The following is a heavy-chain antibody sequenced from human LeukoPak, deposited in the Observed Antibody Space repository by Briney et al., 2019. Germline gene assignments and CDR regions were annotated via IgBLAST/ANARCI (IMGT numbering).Heavy chain of an antibody. J-gene: IGHJ4*02. CDR2: IYYSGST. V-gene: IGHV4-59*01. Sequence: PSEALSLTCTVSGGSISSYYWSWIRQPPGKGLEWIGYIYYSGSTNYNPSLKSRVTISVDTSKNQFSLKLSSVTAADTAVYYCAGGYYDSSGYKRTFDYWGQGTLVTVSS. D-gene: IGHD3-22*01. CDR1: GGSISSYY. CDR3: AGGYYDSSGYKRTFDY.